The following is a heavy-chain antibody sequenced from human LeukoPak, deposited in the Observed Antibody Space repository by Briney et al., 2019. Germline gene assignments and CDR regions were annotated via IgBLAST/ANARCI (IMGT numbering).Heavy chain of an antibody. CDR1: GYTFTSYD. CDR2: MNPNSGNT. Sequence: ASVKVSCKASGYTFTSYDINWVRQATGQGLEWMGWMNPNSGNTGYAQKFQGRVTITADESTSTAYMELSSLRSEDTAVYYCAADDSSGYYYDYWGQGTLVTVSS. CDR3: AADDSSGYYYDY. D-gene: IGHD3-22*01. V-gene: IGHV1-8*01. J-gene: IGHJ4*02.